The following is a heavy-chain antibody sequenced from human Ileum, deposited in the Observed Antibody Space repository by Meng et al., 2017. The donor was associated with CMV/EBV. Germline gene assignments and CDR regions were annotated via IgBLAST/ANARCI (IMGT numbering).Heavy chain of an antibody. J-gene: IGHJ4*02. D-gene: IGHD4-11*01. CDR3: ASGKSNLEY. Sequence: QEWGAGLLKPSETLSLPCAVYGVSFSGYYWSWIRQVPGKGLELIGEFNHYGSTNYNPSLKSRVTISVDTSKNQFSLNLSSVTAADTAVYYCASGKSNLEYWGQGTLVTVSS. V-gene: IGHV4-34*01. CDR2: FNHYGST. CDR1: GVSFSGYY.